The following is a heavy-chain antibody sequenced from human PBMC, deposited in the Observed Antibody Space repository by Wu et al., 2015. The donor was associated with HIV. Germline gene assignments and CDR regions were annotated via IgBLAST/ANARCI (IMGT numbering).Heavy chain of an antibody. CDR2: ISAYNENK. J-gene: IGHJ4*02. Sequence: QVQLVQSGAEVKKPGASVKISCKASGYAFIRYGISWVRQAPGQGLEWLGWISAYNENKKFAQKFQGRVTLTTDTSTSTGYMELRSLRSDDTAVYYCARGGGRLQFSCFVWGQGTLVTVSS. CDR1: GYAFIRYG. V-gene: IGHV1-18*04. CDR3: ARGGGRLQFSCFV. D-gene: IGHD5-24*01.